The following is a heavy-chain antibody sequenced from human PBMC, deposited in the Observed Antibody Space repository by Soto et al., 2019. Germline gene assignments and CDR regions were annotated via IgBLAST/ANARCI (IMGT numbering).Heavy chain of an antibody. J-gene: IGHJ6*02. CDR3: ARDPQQRLADSYYYGMDV. CDR2: ISGLSSYI. D-gene: IGHD6-25*01. V-gene: IGHV3-21*06. Sequence: GGSLSLSCAAPGFTFSRYGMNWVRQAPGKGLELVSSISGLSSYIYYADSVKGRFTVSRDNAKNSLYVQMNSLRAEDTAVYYCARDPQQRLADSYYYGMDVWGQGTTVTVSS. CDR1: GFTFSRYG.